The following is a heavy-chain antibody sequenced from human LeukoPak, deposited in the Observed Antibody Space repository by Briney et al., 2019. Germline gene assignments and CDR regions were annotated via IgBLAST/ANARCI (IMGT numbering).Heavy chain of an antibody. V-gene: IGHV3-9*01. D-gene: IGHD5-24*01. CDR2: ISWSSGSI. J-gene: IGHJ4*02. CDR1: GFTFDDYA. Sequence: PGGSLRLSCAASGFTFDDYAMHWVRQAPGKGLEWVSGISWSSGSIGYADSVKGRFTISRDNAKNSLYLQMNSLRAEDTALYYCAKARMATPLTRLFDYWGQGTLVTVSS. CDR3: AKARMATPLTRLFDY.